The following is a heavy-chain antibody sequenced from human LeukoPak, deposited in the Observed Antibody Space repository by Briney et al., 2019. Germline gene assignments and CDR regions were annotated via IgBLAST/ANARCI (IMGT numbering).Heavy chain of an antibody. CDR3: ASPSGSYGSRIDY. V-gene: IGHV3-74*01. J-gene: IGHJ4*02. CDR1: GFSFSDYW. D-gene: IGHD3-16*01. Sequence: PGGALRLSCAASGFSFSDYWMHWVRQRPGEGRLWVSNINTDGSRTDYADSVKGRFTISRDNVKNTLYLQKNSLRVEDTGVYYCASPSGSYGSRIDYWGQGILVTVSS. CDR2: INTDGSRT.